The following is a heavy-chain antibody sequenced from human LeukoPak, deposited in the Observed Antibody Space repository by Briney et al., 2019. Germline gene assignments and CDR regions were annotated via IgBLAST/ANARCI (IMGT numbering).Heavy chain of an antibody. CDR1: GFTFSTFA. V-gene: IGHV3-23*01. Sequence: PGGSLRLSCAASGFTFSTFAMIWVRQPPGKGLEWVSSIFPSGGEIHYADSVRGRFTISRDNSKSTLSLQMNGLRAEDTAVYYCAKFWSGSYGRDAFDIWGQGTMVTVSS. D-gene: IGHD3-3*01. J-gene: IGHJ3*02. CDR2: IFPSGGEI. CDR3: AKFWSGSYGRDAFDI.